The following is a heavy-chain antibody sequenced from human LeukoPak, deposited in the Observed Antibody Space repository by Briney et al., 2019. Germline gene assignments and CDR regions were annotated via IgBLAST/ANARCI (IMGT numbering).Heavy chain of an antibody. J-gene: IGHJ4*02. CDR3: AISSRFDY. CDR2: MNPNSGNT. D-gene: IGHD6-13*01. CDR1: GYTFTSYG. Sequence: ASVKVSCKASGYTFTSYGISWVRQATGQGLEWMGWMNPNSGNTGYAQKFQGRVTMTRDTSISTAYMELSSLRYEDTAVYYSAISSRFDYWGQGTLVTVSS. V-gene: IGHV1-8*02.